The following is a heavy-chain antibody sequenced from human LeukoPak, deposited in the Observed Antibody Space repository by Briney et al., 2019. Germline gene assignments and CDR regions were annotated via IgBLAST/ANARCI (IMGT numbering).Heavy chain of an antibody. V-gene: IGHV1-69*05. CDR2: IIPIFGTA. CDR3: ARERGAARGYYYYYMDV. Sequence: SVKVSCKASGGTFSSYAISWVRQAPGQGLEWMGGIIPIFGTANYAQKFQGRVTITTDESTSTAYMELSSLRSEDTAVYYCARERGAARGYYYYYMDVWGKGTTVTVSS. CDR1: GGTFSSYA. J-gene: IGHJ6*03. D-gene: IGHD6-6*01.